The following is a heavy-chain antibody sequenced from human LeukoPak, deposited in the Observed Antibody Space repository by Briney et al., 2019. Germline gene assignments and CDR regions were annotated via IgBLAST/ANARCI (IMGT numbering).Heavy chain of an antibody. CDR3: ARDRSRNYSCDY. J-gene: IGHJ4*02. CDR2: ISYDGSIK. CDR1: GFTFSSHA. D-gene: IGHD2-2*01. V-gene: IGHV3-30-3*01. Sequence: GGSLRLSCAASGFTFSSHAMHWVRQAPGKGLEWVAFISYDGSIKYYADSVKGRFTISRDNSKNTLYLQMSSLKTEDTAVYYCARDRSRNYSCDYWGQGTLVSVSS.